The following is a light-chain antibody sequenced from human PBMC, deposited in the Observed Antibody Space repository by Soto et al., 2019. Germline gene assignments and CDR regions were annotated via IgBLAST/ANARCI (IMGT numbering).Light chain of an antibody. Sequence: DIQMTQSPSSLSASVGDRVTITCRASQSISTFLNWYQQKPGKAPKLLVYGAYILQDGVPSRFSGSGSGTDFTLTISSLQPEDFATYYCQQSYSIFLSFGGGTKVDIK. CDR2: GAY. CDR1: QSISTF. V-gene: IGKV1-39*01. CDR3: QQSYSIFLS. J-gene: IGKJ4*01.